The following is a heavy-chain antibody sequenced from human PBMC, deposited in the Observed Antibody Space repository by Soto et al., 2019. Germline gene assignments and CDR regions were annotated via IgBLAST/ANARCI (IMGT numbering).Heavy chain of an antibody. Sequence: PGESLKISCKASRYSFTSYWISWVRQMPGKGLEWMGRIDPSDSYTNYSPSFQGHVTISADKSISTAYLQWSSLKASDTAMYYCARYITRGYYYYGMDVWGQGTTVTVSS. D-gene: IGHD1-20*01. CDR1: RYSFTSYW. V-gene: IGHV5-10-1*01. CDR2: IDPSDSYT. J-gene: IGHJ6*02. CDR3: ARYITRGYYYYGMDV.